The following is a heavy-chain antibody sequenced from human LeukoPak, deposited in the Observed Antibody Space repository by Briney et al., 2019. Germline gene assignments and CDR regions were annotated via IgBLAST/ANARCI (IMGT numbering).Heavy chain of an antibody. CDR2: MNPNSGNT. CDR3: ARGHSSGWYFAYYGMDV. Sequence: ASVTVSCKASGYTFTSYDINWVRQATGQGLEWMGWMNPNSGNTGYAQKFQGRVTMTRNTSIITAYMELSSLRSDDTAVYYCARGHSSGWYFAYYGMDVWGQGTTVTVS. J-gene: IGHJ6*02. V-gene: IGHV1-8*01. CDR1: GYTFTSYD. D-gene: IGHD6-19*01.